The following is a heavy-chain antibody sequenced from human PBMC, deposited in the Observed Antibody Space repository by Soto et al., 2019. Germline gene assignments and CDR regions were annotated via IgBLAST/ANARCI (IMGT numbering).Heavy chain of an antibody. CDR2: ITADGGT. CDR1: EFTVSGHA. V-gene: IGHV3-23*01. D-gene: IGHD2-15*01. CDR3: APHVSCSGGSCQYDAVAI. J-gene: IGHJ3*02. Sequence: EVQVLESGGGLVQPGGSLRLSCEGSEFTVSGHAMTWIRQAPGKGPEWVSTITADGGTYYADSVKGRFAMSRDTSENTXXLQRNSRGAEDTAAYYCAPHVSCSGGSCQYDAVAIRGQGTMVTVSS.